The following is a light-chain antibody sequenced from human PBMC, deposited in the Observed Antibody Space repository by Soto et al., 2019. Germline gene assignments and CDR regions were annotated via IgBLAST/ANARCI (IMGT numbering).Light chain of an antibody. Sequence: QPVLTQSSSASASLGSSVKLTCTLSSGHSSYIIAWHQQQPVKATRYLMKLEGSGSYNKGSRVPDRFSGSSSWADRYLTISHLQVEDEADYYCETWDSNARVFGGGTKLTVL. V-gene: IGLV4-60*02. J-gene: IGLJ3*02. CDR1: SGHSSYI. CDR2: LEGSGSY. CDR3: ETWDSNARV.